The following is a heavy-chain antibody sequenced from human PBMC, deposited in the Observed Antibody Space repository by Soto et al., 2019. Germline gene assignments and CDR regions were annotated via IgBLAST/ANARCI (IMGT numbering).Heavy chain of an antibody. Sequence: QVQLVQSGAEVKKPGSSVKVSCKASGGTFSSYAISWVRQAPGQGLEWMGGLIPIFGTANYAQKFQGRVTITADESTSTAYMELSSLRSEDTAVYYCARHDSSGYYYPNYYYYGMDVWGQGTTVTVSS. CDR2: LIPIFGTA. CDR3: ARHDSSGYYYPNYYYYGMDV. CDR1: GGTFSSYA. J-gene: IGHJ6*02. V-gene: IGHV1-69*01. D-gene: IGHD3-22*01.